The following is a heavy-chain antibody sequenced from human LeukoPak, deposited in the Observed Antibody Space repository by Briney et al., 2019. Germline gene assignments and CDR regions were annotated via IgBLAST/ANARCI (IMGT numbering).Heavy chain of an antibody. J-gene: IGHJ6*02. CDR3: AKDRGGSSEYYYYGMDV. CDR2: IKQDGSEK. Sequence: GGCLRLSCAASGFTFSSYWMSWVRQAPGKGLEWVANIKQDGSEKYYVDSVKGRFTISRDNSKNTLYLQMNSLRAEDTAVYYCAKDRGGSSEYYYYGMDVWGQGTTVTVSS. V-gene: IGHV3-7*01. CDR1: GFTFSSYW. D-gene: IGHD2-15*01.